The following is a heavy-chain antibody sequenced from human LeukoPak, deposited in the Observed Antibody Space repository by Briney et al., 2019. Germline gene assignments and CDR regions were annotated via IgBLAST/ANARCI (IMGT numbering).Heavy chain of an antibody. CDR3: ARRRALTTVVNSGAYYFDY. Sequence: GESLKISCKGSGYSFTSYWIGWVRQMPGKGLEWMGIIYPGDSDTRYSPSFQGQVTISADKSISTAYLQWSSLKASDTAMYYCARRRALTTVVNSGAYYFDYWGQGTLVTVSS. J-gene: IGHJ4*02. CDR1: GYSFTSYW. D-gene: IGHD4-23*01. CDR2: IYPGDSDT. V-gene: IGHV5-51*01.